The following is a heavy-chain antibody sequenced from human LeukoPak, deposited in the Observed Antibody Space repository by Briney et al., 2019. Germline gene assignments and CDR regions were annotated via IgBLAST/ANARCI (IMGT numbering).Heavy chain of an antibody. J-gene: IGHJ4*02. CDR3: ARDTSGYTFDD. D-gene: IGHD5-18*01. V-gene: IGHV3-21*01. CDR1: GFNFFTYG. CDR2: ISATSNYI. Sequence: GGSLRLSCAASGFNFFTYGMHWVRQAPGYGLESVSSISATSNYIYYADSVKGRFTISRDNAKNSLYLQMNSLRAEDTAVYYCARDTSGYTFDDWGQGTLVTVSS.